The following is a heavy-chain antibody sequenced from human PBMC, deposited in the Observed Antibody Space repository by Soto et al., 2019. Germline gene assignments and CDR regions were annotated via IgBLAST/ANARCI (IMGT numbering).Heavy chain of an antibody. CDR1: GGTFSSYA. J-gene: IGHJ4*02. CDR3: ARRAYCGGDCYPRAPFDY. Sequence: QVPLVQSGAEVKKPGSSVKVSCKASGGTFSSYAISWVRQAPGQGLEWMGGIIPIFGTANYAQKFQGRVTITADESTSTAYMELSSLRSEDTAVYYCARRAYCGGDCYPRAPFDYWGQGTLVTVSS. V-gene: IGHV1-69*01. CDR2: IIPIFGTA. D-gene: IGHD2-21*02.